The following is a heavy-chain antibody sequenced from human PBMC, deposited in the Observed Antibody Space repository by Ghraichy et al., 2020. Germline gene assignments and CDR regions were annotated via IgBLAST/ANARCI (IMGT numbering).Heavy chain of an antibody. V-gene: IGHV3-23*01. CDR1: GFTFSSYA. J-gene: IGHJ4*02. CDR2: ISGSGGST. D-gene: IGHD2-15*01. CDR3: AKTPVVVVAAQLFDY. Sequence: GESLNISCEASGFTFSSYAMSWVRQAPGKGLECVSVISGSGGSTDYADSVKGRFTISRDNSKSTLYLQMDSLRAEDTAIYYCAKTPVVVVAAQLFDYWGQGTLVTVSS.